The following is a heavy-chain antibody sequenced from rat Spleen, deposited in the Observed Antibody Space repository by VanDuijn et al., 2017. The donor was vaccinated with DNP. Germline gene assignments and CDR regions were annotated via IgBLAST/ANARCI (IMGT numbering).Heavy chain of an antibody. CDR2: ISYDGSGT. CDR3: ARWNSGHFDY. Sequence: EVQLVESGGGLVQPGRSLKLSCAASRFTFSDYNMAWVRQAPKKGLEWVATISYDGSGTFYRDSVKGRFTISRDNAKNTLYLQMNSLRSEDMATYYCARWNSGHFDYWGQGVMVPVSS. D-gene: IGHD4-3*01. CDR1: RFTFSDYN. J-gene: IGHJ2*01. V-gene: IGHV5-7*01.